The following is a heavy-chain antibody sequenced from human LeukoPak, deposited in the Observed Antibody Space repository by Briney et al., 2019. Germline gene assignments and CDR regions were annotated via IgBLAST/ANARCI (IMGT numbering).Heavy chain of an antibody. CDR3: ARTRPSGYYYGSGSMALFDY. Sequence: PSETLSLTCTVSGGSISSSSYYWGWIRQPPGKGLEWIGSIYYSGSTYYNPSLKSRVTISVDTSKNQFSLKLSSVTAADTAVYYCARTRPSGYYYGSGSMALFDYWGQGTLVTVSS. J-gene: IGHJ4*02. V-gene: IGHV4-39*07. CDR2: IYYSGST. D-gene: IGHD3-10*01. CDR1: GGSISSSSYY.